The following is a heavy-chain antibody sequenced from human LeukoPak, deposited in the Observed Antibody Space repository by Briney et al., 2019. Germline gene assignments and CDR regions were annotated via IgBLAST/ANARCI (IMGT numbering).Heavy chain of an antibody. V-gene: IGHV3-30*03. CDR1: GFTFSSYG. CDR2: ISYDGSNK. J-gene: IGHJ4*02. D-gene: IGHD2-15*01. CDR3: ARSRGWYYFDY. Sequence: PGRSLRLSCAASGFTFSSYGMHWVRQAPGKGLEWVAVISYDGSNKYYADSVKGRFTISRDNSKNTLYLQMNSLRAEDTAVYYCARSRGWYYFDYWGQGTLVTVSS.